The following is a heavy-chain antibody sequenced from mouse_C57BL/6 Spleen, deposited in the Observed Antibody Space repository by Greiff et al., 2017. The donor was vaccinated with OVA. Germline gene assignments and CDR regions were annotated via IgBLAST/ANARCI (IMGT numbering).Heavy chain of an antibody. Sequence: QVQLQQSGPGLVQPSQSLSITCTASGFSLTSYGVHWVRQSPGKGLEWLGVIWRGGSTAYNAAFMSRLSITKDNSESQGFFKMNSLQADDAAIYYCANDGYSAWFAYWGQGTLVTVSA. CDR2: IWRGGST. V-gene: IGHV2-5*01. CDR1: GFSLTSYG. CDR3: ANDGYSAWFAY. D-gene: IGHD2-3*01. J-gene: IGHJ3*01.